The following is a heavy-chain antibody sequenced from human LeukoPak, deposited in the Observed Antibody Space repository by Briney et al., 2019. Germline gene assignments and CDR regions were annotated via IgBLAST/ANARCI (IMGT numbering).Heavy chain of an antibody. V-gene: IGHV4-31*03. CDR3: ARDLLLDDSSGYYEETDY. CDR2: IDYSGST. D-gene: IGHD3-22*01. Sequence: SQTLSLTCTVSVGSLSSGSYYWSWLRQHPGKGLEWVGYIDYSGSTYYNPSLKSRVTMSVDTSKNQFSLKLSSVTAADTAVYYCARDLLLDDSSGYYEETDYWGQGTLVTVSS. CDR1: VGSLSSGSYY. J-gene: IGHJ4*02.